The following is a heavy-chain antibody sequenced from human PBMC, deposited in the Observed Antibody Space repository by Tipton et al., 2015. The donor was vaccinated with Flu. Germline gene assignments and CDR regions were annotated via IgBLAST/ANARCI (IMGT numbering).Heavy chain of an antibody. CDR2: IYNNAYT. CDR3: ARRDYSNYVSEPKSWFDP. J-gene: IGHJ5*02. D-gene: IGHD4-11*01. V-gene: IGHV4-4*09. Sequence: TLSLTCAVSGDSLRSYFWTWIRQPPGKGLEWIGYIYNNAYTKYSPSLESRVTISVDSSRKQFSLQLRSVTAADTAVYYCARRDYSNYVSEPKSWFDPWGQGILVTVSS. CDR1: GDSLRSYF.